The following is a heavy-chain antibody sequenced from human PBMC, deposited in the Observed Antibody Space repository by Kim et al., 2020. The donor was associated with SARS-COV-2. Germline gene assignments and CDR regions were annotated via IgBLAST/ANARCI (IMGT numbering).Heavy chain of an antibody. CDR3: ARGPNWNYGQGVGGYYYYG. D-gene: IGHD1-7*01. V-gene: IGHV4-34*01. J-gene: IGHJ6*01. CDR2: INHSGST. CDR1: GGSFSGYY. Sequence: SETLSLTCAVYGGSFSGYYWSWIRQPPGKGLEWIGEINHSGSTNYNPSLKSRVTISVDTSKNQFSLKLSSVTAADTAVYYCARGPNWNYGQGVGGYYYYG.